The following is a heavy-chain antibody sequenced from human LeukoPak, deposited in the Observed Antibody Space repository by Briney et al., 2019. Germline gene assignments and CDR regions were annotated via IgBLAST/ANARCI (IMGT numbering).Heavy chain of an antibody. CDR1: GFTFSSYA. CDR2: ISGSGGST. Sequence: GGSLRLSCAASGFTFSSYAMSWVRQAPGKGLEWVSAISGSGGSTYYADSVKGRFTISRDNSKNTLYLQMNSLRAEDTAVYYCAKWLGGWFLSSMYYFDYWGQGALLTVSS. CDR3: AKWLGGWFLSSMYYFDY. V-gene: IGHV3-23*01. J-gene: IGHJ4*02. D-gene: IGHD3-10*01.